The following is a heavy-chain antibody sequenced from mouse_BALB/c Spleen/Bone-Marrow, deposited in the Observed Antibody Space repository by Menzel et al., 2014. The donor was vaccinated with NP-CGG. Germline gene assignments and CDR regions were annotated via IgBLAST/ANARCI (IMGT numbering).Heavy chain of an antibody. CDR3: ARVTASAVGAMDY. CDR2: IWAGGST. V-gene: IGHV2-9*02. D-gene: IGHD3-2*02. J-gene: IGHJ4*01. Sequence: QVQLQQPGPGLVAPSQSLSITCTVSGFSLTNYGVHWVRQPPGKGLEWLGVIWAGGSTNYNSALMSRLSISKDNSKSQVFLKMNSLQTDDTAMYYCARVTASAVGAMDYWGQGTSVRVAS. CDR1: GFSLTNYG.